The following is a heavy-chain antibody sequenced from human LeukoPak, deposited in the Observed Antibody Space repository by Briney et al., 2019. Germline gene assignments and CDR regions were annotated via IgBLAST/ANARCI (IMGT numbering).Heavy chain of an antibody. CDR1: GGSISSSSYY. CDR2: IYYSGST. D-gene: IGHD3-10*01. J-gene: IGHJ6*03. V-gene: IGHV4-39*07. CDR3: ARLLRVPPKIGYGSGRPYYMDV. Sequence: PSETLSLTCTVSGGSISSSSYYWGWIRQPPGKGLEWIGSIYYSGSTYYNPSLKSRVTISVDTSKNQFSLKLSSVTAADTAVYYCARLLRVPPKIGYGSGRPYYMDVWGKGTTVTISS.